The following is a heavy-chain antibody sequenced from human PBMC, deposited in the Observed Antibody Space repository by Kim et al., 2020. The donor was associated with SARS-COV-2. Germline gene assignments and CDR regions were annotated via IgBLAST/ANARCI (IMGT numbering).Heavy chain of an antibody. CDR1: GFTVSSNY. D-gene: IGHD3-3*01. V-gene: IGHV3-53*01. Sequence: GGSLRLSCAASGFTVSSNYMSWVRQAPGKGLEWVSVIYSGGSTYYADSVKGRFTISRDYSKNTLYLQMNSPRAEDTAVYYCARATLDFYSSYGMDVWGQGTTVTVSS. J-gene: IGHJ6*02. CDR3: ARATLDFYSSYGMDV. CDR2: IYSGGST.